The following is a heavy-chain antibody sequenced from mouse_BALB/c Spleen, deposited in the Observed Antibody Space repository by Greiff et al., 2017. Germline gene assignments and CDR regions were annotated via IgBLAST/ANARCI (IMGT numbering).Heavy chain of an antibody. D-gene: IGHD2-1*01. Sequence: ESGPGLVKPSQSLSLTCTVTGYSITSDYAWNWIRQFPGNKLEWMGYISYSGSTSYNPSLKSRISITRDTSKNQFFLQLNSVTTEDTATYYCARGGNYLYYFDYWGQGTTLTVSS. V-gene: IGHV3-2*02. J-gene: IGHJ2*01. CDR2: ISYSGST. CDR1: GYSITSDYA. CDR3: ARGGNYLYYFDY.